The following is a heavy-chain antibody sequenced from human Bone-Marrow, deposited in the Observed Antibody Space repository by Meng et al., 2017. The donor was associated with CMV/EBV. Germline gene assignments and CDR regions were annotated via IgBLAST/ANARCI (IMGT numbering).Heavy chain of an antibody. D-gene: IGHD1-1*01. V-gene: IGHV3-48*03. CDR3: ARSLDFTYYYYGMDV. J-gene: IGHJ6*02. CDR2: ISSSGSTI. Sequence: GGSLRPSCAAPGFTFSSYEMNWVRQAPGKGLEWVSSISSSGSTIYYADSVKGRFTISRDNAKNSLYLQMNSLRAEDTAVYYCARSLDFTYYYYGMDVWGQGTTVTVSS. CDR1: GFTFSSYE.